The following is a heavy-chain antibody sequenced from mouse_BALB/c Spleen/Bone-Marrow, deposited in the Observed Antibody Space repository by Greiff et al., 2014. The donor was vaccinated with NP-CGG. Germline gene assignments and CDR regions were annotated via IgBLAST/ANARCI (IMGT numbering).Heavy chain of an antibody. V-gene: IGHV1-69*01. D-gene: IGHD1-1*02. CDR1: GYTFADYW. Sequence: VQLQQSGAELVMPGASVKMSCKASGYTFADYWMHWVKQRPGQGLEWIGAIDTSDSYTSYNQKFKGKATLTGDESSSTAFMQLSSRTSETATVYCGAKRWGEAMDYWGQGTSVTVSS. CDR3: AKRWGEAMDY. J-gene: IGHJ4*01. CDR2: IDTSDSYT.